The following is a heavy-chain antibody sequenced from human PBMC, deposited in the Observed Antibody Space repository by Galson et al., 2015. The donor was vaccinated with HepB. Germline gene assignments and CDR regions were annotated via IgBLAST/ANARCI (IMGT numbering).Heavy chain of an antibody. CDR3: VKNGDMVATIFAY. CDR1: GFTFSRFA. J-gene: IGHJ4*02. V-gene: IGHV3-48*02. CDR2: ISISSTTI. Sequence: SLRLSCAAYGFTFSRFAMNWVRQAPGKGLEWVSYISISSTTIYYADSVKGRFTISRDNAKNLVFLQMNSLRDEDTALYYCVKNGDMVATIFAYWGQGALVTVSS. D-gene: IGHD5-12*01.